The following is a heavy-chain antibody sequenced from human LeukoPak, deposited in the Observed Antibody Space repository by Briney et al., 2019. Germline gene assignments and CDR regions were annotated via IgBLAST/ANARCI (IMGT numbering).Heavy chain of an antibody. CDR1: GFTFISYW. J-gene: IGHJ3*02. CDR2: IKQDGSEI. V-gene: IGHV3-7*01. D-gene: IGHD2-2*01. Sequence: GGSLRLSCAAFGFTFISYWITWVGQPPGKGLGGVANIKQDGSEIYYVDSVKGRFTISRDNAKNSLYLQMNSLRAEDTAVYYCARYQTGGHDAFDIWGQGTMVTVSS. CDR3: ARYQTGGHDAFDI.